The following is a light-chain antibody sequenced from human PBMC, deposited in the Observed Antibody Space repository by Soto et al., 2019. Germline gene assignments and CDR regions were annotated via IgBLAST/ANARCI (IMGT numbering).Light chain of an antibody. Sequence: EIVLTQSPGTLSLSPGERATLFCRASQGVSRSYFAWYQQKPGQAPRLLIYAASSRATGVPDRFSGSGSGTDFTLTISRLEPEDFAVYYCHQYGSSLGTFGQGTKVEV. CDR2: AAS. J-gene: IGKJ2*01. V-gene: IGKV3-20*01. CDR3: HQYGSSLGT. CDR1: QGVSRSY.